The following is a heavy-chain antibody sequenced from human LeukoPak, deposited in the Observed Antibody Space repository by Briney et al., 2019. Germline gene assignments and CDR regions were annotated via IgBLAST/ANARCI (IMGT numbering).Heavy chain of an antibody. CDR2: INPSGGST. Sequence: ASVKVSCKASGYTFTSYYMHWVRQAPGQGLEWMGIINPSGGSTSYAQKLQGRVTMTTDTSTSTAYMELRSLGSDDTAVYYCARMGAVRSILRYFDWSTERYYFDYWGQGTLVTVSS. V-gene: IGHV1-46*01. D-gene: IGHD3-9*01. J-gene: IGHJ4*02. CDR3: ARMGAVRSILRYFDWSTERYYFDY. CDR1: GYTFTSYY.